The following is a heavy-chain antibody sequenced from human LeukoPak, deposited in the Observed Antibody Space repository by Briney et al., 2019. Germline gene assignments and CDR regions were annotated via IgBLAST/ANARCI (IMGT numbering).Heavy chain of an antibody. V-gene: IGHV4-61*05. Sequence: PSETLSLTCTVSGGSISSSSYYWGWIRQPPGKGLEWIGYIYYSGSTNYNPSLKSRVTISVDTSKNQFSLKLSSVTAADTAVYYCARYSSSWYGNFDYWGQGTLVTVSS. CDR2: IYYSGST. D-gene: IGHD6-13*01. CDR3: ARYSSSWYGNFDY. J-gene: IGHJ4*02. CDR1: GGSISSSSYY.